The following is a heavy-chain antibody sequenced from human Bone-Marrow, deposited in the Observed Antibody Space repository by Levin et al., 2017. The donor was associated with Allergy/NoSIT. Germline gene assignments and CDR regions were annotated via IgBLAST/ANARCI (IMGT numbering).Heavy chain of an antibody. V-gene: IGHV3-23*01. J-gene: IGHJ4*02. CDR2: VSANTQ. D-gene: IGHD2-15*01. Sequence: GGSLRLSCAASGFPFTNYAMTWVRQAPGKGLQWVSTVSANTQYYADSVKGRFTISRDNSKNTVYLQLNSLSVEDTAVYYCAKDMGVSGIGGGLDHWGKGTLVTVSS. CDR1: GFPFTNYA. CDR3: AKDMGVSGIGGGLDH.